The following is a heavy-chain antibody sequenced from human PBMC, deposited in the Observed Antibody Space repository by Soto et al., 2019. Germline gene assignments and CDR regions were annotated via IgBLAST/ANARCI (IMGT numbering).Heavy chain of an antibody. Sequence: GGSVNVSCKASGYTFTTYDLSWVRQAPGQGLEWMGWISPYSGNTKYAQKLQGRVTMTTDTSTNTAYVELRSLMLSSVTAADTAVYFCARGAPRGRGVPTYFHFWGPGTLVTVSS. CDR1: GYTFTTYD. D-gene: IGHD3-10*01. J-gene: IGHJ4*02. CDR2: ISPYSGNT. V-gene: IGHV1-18*01. CDR3: ARGAPRGRGVPTYFHF.